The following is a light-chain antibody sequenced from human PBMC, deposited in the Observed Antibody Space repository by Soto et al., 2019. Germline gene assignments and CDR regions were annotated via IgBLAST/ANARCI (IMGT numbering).Light chain of an antibody. Sequence: DIQMTQSPSSLSASIGDRVTITCQASQDISNYLNWYQQKPGKAPKLLIYDTSNLETGVPSRFSGGGSGTSYVITISGLQPEDIATYYCQQYANLPWTFGWGTKVEVK. CDR1: QDISNY. V-gene: IGKV1-33*01. J-gene: IGKJ1*01. CDR2: DTS. CDR3: QQYANLPWT.